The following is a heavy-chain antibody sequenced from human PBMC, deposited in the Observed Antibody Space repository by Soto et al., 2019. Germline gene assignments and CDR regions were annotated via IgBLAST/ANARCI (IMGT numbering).Heavy chain of an antibody. CDR2: ISAYNGNT. CDR1: GYTFTSYG. Sequence: QGQLVQSGAEVKKPGASVKVSCKASGYTFTSYGISWVRQAPGQGLEWLGWISAYNGNTNYAQKLHSRVTMTTDTASSTAYLELRSLRSDDSAVYYCARDWYDSSGYYAHWGEGTVVTVSS. J-gene: IGHJ4*02. D-gene: IGHD3-22*01. V-gene: IGHV1-18*01. CDR3: ARDWYDSSGYYAH.